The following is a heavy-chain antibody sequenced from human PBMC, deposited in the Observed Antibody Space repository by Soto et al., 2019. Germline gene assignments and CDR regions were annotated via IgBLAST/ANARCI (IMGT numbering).Heavy chain of an antibody. CDR1: GFIFSDYA. J-gene: IGHJ4*02. V-gene: IGHV3-30*09. D-gene: IGHD6-13*01. Sequence: QVQLVESGGGVVQPGRSLRLSCAASGFIFSDYAMHWVRQAPGKGLEWVAVISYGGDNKYYADSVRGRFAISRDNLKNTLALQMTSPNPEDTAMYHCAKARHSTSWYGLEADFWGQGPLVTVSS. CDR2: ISYGGDNK. CDR3: AKARHSTSWYGLEADF.